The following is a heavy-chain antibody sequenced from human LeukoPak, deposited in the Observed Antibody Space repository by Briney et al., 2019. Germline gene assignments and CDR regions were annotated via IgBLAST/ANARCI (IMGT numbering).Heavy chain of an antibody. CDR1: GFTFSSYS. Sequence: AGGSLRLSCAASGFTFSSYSMNWVRQAPGKGLEWVSSISSSSSYIYYADSVRGRFTISRDNAKNSLYLQMNSLRAEDTAVYYCARVGSGYRRDIWGQGTMVTVSS. V-gene: IGHV3-21*01. CDR3: ARVGSGYRRDI. D-gene: IGHD5-12*01. J-gene: IGHJ3*02. CDR2: ISSSSSYI.